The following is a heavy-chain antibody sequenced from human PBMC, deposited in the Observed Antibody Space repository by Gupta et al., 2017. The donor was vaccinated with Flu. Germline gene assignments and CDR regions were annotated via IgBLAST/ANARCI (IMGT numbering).Heavy chain of an antibody. J-gene: IGHJ4*02. CDR1: GFTFSSCA. D-gene: IGHD1-14*01. CDR3: VKATGPGADFDY. V-gene: IGHV3-23*01. CDR2: ISASGAGT. Sequence: EVPLLASGGGLVQPGGSLRLSCAASGFTFSSCAMNWVRQAPGKGLEWVSGISASGAGTYYADSVRGRFTISRDNSQKVLFLQVDSLRVEDTAVYYCVKATGPGADFDYWGQGILVTVSS.